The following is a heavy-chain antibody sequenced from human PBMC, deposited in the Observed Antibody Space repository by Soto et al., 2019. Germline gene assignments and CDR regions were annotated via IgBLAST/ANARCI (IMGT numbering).Heavy chain of an antibody. J-gene: IGHJ4*02. V-gene: IGHV1-3*01. D-gene: IGHD3-22*01. CDR1: GYTFTSYA. Sequence: ASVKVSCKASGYTFTSYAMHWVRQAPGQRLEWMGWINAGNGNTKYSQKFQGRVTITRDTSASTAYMELSSLRSEDTAVYYCARGITMIVVVIPYYFDYWGQGTLVTVSS. CDR3: ARGITMIVVVIPYYFDY. CDR2: INAGNGNT.